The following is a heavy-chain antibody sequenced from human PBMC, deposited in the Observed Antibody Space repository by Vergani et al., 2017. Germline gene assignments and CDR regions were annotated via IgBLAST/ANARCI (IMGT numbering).Heavy chain of an antibody. CDR2: ISYDGSNK. V-gene: IGHV3-30-3*01. D-gene: IGHD3-10*02. J-gene: IGHJ4*02. Sequence: VQLVESGGVVVQPGRSLRLSCAASGFTFSSYAMHWVRQAPGKGLEWVAVISYDGSNKYYADSVKGRFTISRDNSKNTLYLQMNSLRAEDTAVYYCARVFGRYYFDYWGQGTLVTVSS. CDR3: ARVFGRYYFDY. CDR1: GFTFSSYA.